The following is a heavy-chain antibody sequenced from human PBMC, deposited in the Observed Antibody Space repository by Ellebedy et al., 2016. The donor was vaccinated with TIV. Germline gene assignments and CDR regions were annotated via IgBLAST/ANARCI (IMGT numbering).Heavy chain of an antibody. Sequence: MPSETLSLTCTVSGGSISSGGYYWSWIRQHPGTGLGWIGYIYYSGSTYYNPSLKSRVTILVDTSKNQFSLKLSSVTAADTAVYYCARVGTMVRGVIALGMDVWGQGTTVTVSS. J-gene: IGHJ6*02. D-gene: IGHD3-10*01. CDR2: IYYSGST. V-gene: IGHV4-31*03. CDR3: ARVGTMVRGVIALGMDV. CDR1: GGSISSGGYY.